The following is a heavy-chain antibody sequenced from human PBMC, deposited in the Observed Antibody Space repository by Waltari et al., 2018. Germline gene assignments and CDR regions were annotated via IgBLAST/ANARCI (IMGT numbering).Heavy chain of an antibody. CDR3: ATVEGPGDRYGMDV. CDR2: VDPEDGET. V-gene: IGHV1-69-2*01. D-gene: IGHD3-10*01. Sequence: EVQLVPSGAEVKKPGATVKLSCKVSGYSFTDHYMHWVQQAPGKGLEWMGLVDPEDGETIYAEKFQGRVTITADTSTDTAYMELSSLRSEDTAVYYCATVEGPGDRYGMDVWGQGTTVTVSS. CDR1: GYSFTDHY. J-gene: IGHJ6*02.